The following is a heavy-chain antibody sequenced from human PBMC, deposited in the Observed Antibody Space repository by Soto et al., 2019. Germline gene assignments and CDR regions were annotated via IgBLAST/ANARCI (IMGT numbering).Heavy chain of an antibody. V-gene: IGHV3-23*01. CDR3: AKGDGRIVPRHFDD. Sequence: PGGSLRLSCAASGFTFSDYAMSWVRQAPGKGLEWVPSISSGGGSPYYADSVKGRFTISRNNSKNTLFLQMNNLRAEDTAIYYCAKGDGRIVPRHFDDWGQGTLVTVSS. CDR1: GFTFSDYA. CDR2: ISSGGGSP. D-gene: IGHD1-26*01. J-gene: IGHJ4*02.